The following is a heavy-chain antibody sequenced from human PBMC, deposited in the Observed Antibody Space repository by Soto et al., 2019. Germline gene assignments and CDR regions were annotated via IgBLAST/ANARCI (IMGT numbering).Heavy chain of an antibody. J-gene: IGHJ4*02. CDR3: WAWNAF. D-gene: IGHD1-1*01. CDR2: INTKNDGVTT. V-gene: IGHV3-15*07. CDR1: GFTFNNAY. Sequence: EVQLVESGGNLVKPGGSLRLSCAGSGFTFNNAYMNWVRQAPGKGLEWVARINTKNDGVTTDYAAPVKGRFTISRDDSKNTLYLQMNSLETEDAALYYCWAWNAFWGQGTLVTVSS.